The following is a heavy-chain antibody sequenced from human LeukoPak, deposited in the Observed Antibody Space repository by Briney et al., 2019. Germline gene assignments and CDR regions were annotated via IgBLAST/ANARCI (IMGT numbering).Heavy chain of an antibody. D-gene: IGHD3-3*01. Sequence: PSEALSLTCTVSGGSITNTDCYWGWIRQPPGKGLEWLASIYYSGSTYYSPSLKSRLTISLDTSKNQFSLKVSSVTAADTAVYYCARHLRKNYNFWSGYLNWFDPWGQGTLVTVSS. V-gene: IGHV4-39*01. CDR3: ARHLRKNYNFWSGYLNWFDP. CDR1: GGSITNTDCY. J-gene: IGHJ5*02. CDR2: IYYSGST.